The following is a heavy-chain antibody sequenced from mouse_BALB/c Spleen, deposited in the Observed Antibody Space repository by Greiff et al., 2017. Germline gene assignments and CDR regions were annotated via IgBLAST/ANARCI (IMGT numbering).Heavy chain of an antibody. CDR1: GFSLTGYG. J-gene: IGHJ4*01. D-gene: IGHD2-1*01. CDR3: ATLYYGNYGDYAMDY. V-gene: IGHV2-6-7*01. Sequence: VHLVESGPGLVAPSQSLSITCTVSGFSLTGYGVNWVRQPPGKGLEWLGMIWGDGSTDYNSALKSRLSISKDNSKSQVFLKMNSLQTDDTARYYCATLYYGNYGDYAMDYWGQGTSVTVSS. CDR2: IWGDGST.